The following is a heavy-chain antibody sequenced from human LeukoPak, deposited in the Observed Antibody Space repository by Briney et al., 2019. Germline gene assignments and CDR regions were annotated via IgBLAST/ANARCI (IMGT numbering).Heavy chain of an antibody. CDR3: ARGDACSGGYCYFYFDY. V-gene: IGHV4-59*01. D-gene: IGHD2-15*01. CDR1: GGSISSYY. Sequence: SETLSLTCTVSGGSISSYYWSWIRQPPGKGLEWIGYIYYSGNTNYNPSLKSRVTISVDTSKNQFSLKLTSVTAADTAVYYCARGDACSGGYCYFYFDYWGQGTLVTVSS. CDR2: IYYSGNT. J-gene: IGHJ4*02.